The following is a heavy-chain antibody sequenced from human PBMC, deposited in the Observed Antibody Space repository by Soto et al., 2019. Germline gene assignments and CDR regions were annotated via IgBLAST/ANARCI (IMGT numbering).Heavy chain of an antibody. V-gene: IGHV4-59*01. CDR1: RGSISSYY. Sequence: VQLQESGPGLVKPSETLSLTCTVSRGSISSYYWSWIRQPPGKALEWIGYIYYSGSTNYNPSLMSRVTISVDTSKNRFSLKLSSVTAADPAVYYCASHYYARASFQHWGQGTLVTVSS. CDR3: ASHYYARASFQH. D-gene: IGHD3-10*01. J-gene: IGHJ1*01. CDR2: IYYSGST.